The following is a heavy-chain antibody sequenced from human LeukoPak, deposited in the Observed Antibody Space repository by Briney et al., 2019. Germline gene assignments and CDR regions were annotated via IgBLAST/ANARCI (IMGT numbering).Heavy chain of an antibody. J-gene: IGHJ4*02. D-gene: IGHD3-22*01. CDR1: GFTFSSYW. Sequence: GGSLRLSCAASGFTFSSYWMSWVRQAPGKGLEWVANIKQDGSEKYYVDSVKGRFTISRDNAKNSLYLQMNSLRAEDTAVYYCAKDGERITMIVVVIPLDYWGQGTLVTVSS. V-gene: IGHV3-7*01. CDR3: AKDGERITMIVVVIPLDY. CDR2: IKQDGSEK.